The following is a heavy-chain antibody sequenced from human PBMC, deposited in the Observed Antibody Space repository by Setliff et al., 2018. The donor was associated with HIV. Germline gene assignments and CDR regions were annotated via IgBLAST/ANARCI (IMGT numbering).Heavy chain of an antibody. CDR1: GGSISSYY. Sequence: ETLSLTCTVSGGSISSYYWSWIRQPPGKGLEWIGSIYYSGSTKYNPSLQSRVTMSIDTSKNQFSLRLTSVTAADTAVYYCARRIDDSGSFPDKNWFDTWGQGSLVTVSS. J-gene: IGHJ5*02. CDR3: ARRIDDSGSFPDKNWFDT. D-gene: IGHD3-10*01. CDR2: IYYSGST. V-gene: IGHV4-59*08.